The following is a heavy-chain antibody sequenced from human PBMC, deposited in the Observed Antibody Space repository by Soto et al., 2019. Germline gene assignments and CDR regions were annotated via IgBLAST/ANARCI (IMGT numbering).Heavy chain of an antibody. V-gene: IGHV3-48*01. CDR1: GFTFSSYS. CDR2: ISSSSSTI. CDR3: ARDWNVLHDILTGYDY. Sequence: GVSLRLSCAASGFTFSSYSMNWVRQAPGKGLEWVSYISSSSSTIYYADSVKGRFTISRDNAKNSLYLQMNSLRAEDTAVYYCARDWNVLHDILTGYDYWGQGTLVTVSS. J-gene: IGHJ4*02. D-gene: IGHD3-9*01.